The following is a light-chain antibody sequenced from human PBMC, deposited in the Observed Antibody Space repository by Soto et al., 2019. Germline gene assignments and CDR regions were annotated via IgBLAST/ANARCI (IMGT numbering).Light chain of an antibody. Sequence: DILVTQSPSTLSASVEDRVTITCRASQSISSWLAWYQQKPGKAPKLLIYKASSLESGVPSRFSGSGSGTEFTLTISSLQPDDFATYYCQQYNSYSQFGQGTKVEIK. V-gene: IGKV1-5*03. CDR3: QQYNSYSQ. J-gene: IGKJ1*01. CDR1: QSISSW. CDR2: KAS.